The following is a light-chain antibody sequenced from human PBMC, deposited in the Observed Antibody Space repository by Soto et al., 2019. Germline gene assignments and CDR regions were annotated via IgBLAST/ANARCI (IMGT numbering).Light chain of an antibody. J-gene: IGLJ1*01. Sequence: QSALTQPASVSGSPGQSVTISCTGTSSDVGAYKYVSWYQKHPGKAPKLMIYGVSNRPSGVSTRFSGSKSGNTAFLTITVLQPEDEADYYCSSFTGPTPLDVFGTGTKVTVL. CDR3: SSFTGPTPLDV. CDR1: SSDVGAYKY. V-gene: IGLV2-14*03. CDR2: GVS.